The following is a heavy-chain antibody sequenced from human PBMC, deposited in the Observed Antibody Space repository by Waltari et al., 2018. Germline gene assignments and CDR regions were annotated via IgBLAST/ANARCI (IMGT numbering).Heavy chain of an antibody. Sequence: EVQLVESGGGLIQPGGSLRLSCAASGFTVSSNYMSWVRQAPGKGLEWVSVIDSVGSTYYADAVKGRFTISRDNSKNTLYLQMNSLRAEDTAVYYCARDAGYSSGWYWGQGTLVTVSS. D-gene: IGHD6-19*01. V-gene: IGHV3-53*01. J-gene: IGHJ4*02. CDR3: ARDAGYSSGWY. CDR2: IDSVGST. CDR1: GFTVSSNY.